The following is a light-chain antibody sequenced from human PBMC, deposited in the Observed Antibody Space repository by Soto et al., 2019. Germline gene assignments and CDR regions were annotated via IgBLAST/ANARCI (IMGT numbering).Light chain of an antibody. CDR3: TSYVGNDIWV. CDR1: SSDVGAYKY. V-gene: IGLV2-8*01. Sequence: QSALTQPPSASGSPGQSVTISCTGTSSDVGAYKYVSWYQQYPGKAPKLMIYEVTKRPSGVPDRFSGSKSGITASLTVSGLQYEDEADYYCTSYVGNDIWVFGGGTKLTVL. CDR2: EVT. J-gene: IGLJ3*02.